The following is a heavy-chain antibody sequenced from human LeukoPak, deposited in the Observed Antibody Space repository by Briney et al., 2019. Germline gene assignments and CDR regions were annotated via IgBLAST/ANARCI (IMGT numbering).Heavy chain of an antibody. CDR2: IKQDGSEK. D-gene: IGHD1-26*01. J-gene: IGHJ4*02. CDR3: AREFVVGAIDFGY. Sequence: GGSLRLSCVTSGFFFNSYWMSWVRQAPGKGLEWVANIKQDGSEKYYVDSVKGRFTISRDNAKNSLYLQMNSLRAEDTAVYYCAREFVVGAIDFGYWGQGTLVTVSS. CDR1: GFFFNSYW. V-gene: IGHV3-7*03.